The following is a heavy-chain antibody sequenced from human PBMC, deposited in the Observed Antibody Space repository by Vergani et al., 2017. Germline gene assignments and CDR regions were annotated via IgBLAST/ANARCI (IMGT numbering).Heavy chain of an antibody. CDR3: ARVGAGAPGWYFDL. V-gene: IGHV4-59*01. CDR2: IYYSGST. Sequence: QVQLQESGPGLVKPSETLSLTCTVSGGSISSYYWSWIRQPPGKGLEWIGYIYYSGSTNYNPSLKSRVTISVDTSKNQFSLKLSSVTAADTAVYYCARVGAGAPGWYFDLWGRGTLVTVSS. CDR1: GGSISSYY. D-gene: IGHD1-26*01. J-gene: IGHJ2*01.